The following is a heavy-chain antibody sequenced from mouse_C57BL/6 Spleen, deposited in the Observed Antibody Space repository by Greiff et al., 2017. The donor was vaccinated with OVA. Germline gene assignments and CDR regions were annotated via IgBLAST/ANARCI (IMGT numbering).Heavy chain of an antibody. CDR3: ARDYDRGFAY. D-gene: IGHD2-4*01. J-gene: IGHJ3*01. CDR1: GYSFTGYY. V-gene: IGHV1-42*01. CDR2: INPSTGGT. Sequence: EVQLQQSGPELVKPGASVKISCKASGYSFTGYYMNWVKQSPEKSLEWIGEINPSTGGTTYNQKFKAKATLTVDKSSSTAYMQLKSLTSEDSAVYYCARDYDRGFAYWGQGTLVTVSA.